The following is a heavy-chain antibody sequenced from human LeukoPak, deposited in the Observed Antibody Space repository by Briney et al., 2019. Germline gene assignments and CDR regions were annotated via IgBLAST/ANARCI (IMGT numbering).Heavy chain of an antibody. J-gene: IGHJ5*02. D-gene: IGHD5-12*01. Sequence: GASVKVSCKASEYTFTGYYMHWVRQAPGQGLEWMGWINPNSGGTNYAQKFQGRVTMTRDTSISTAYMELSRLRSDDTAVYYCARGLPYGGYGGWFDPWGQGTLVTVSS. CDR2: INPNSGGT. CDR1: EYTFTGYY. V-gene: IGHV1-2*02. CDR3: ARGLPYGGYGGWFDP.